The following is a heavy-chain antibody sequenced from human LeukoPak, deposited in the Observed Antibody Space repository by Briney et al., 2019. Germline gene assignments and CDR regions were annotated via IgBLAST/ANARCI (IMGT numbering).Heavy chain of an antibody. CDR2: IIPIFGTA. D-gene: IGHD1-26*01. J-gene: IGHJ4*02. Sequence: GASVKVSCKASGGTFGSYAISWVRQAPGQGLEWMGGIIPIFGTANYAQKFQGRVTITTDVSTSTAYTELSSLRSEDTAVYYCAREGGVVGATGGYYFDYWGQGTLVTVSS. CDR3: AREGGVVGATGGYYFDY. CDR1: GGTFGSYA. V-gene: IGHV1-69*05.